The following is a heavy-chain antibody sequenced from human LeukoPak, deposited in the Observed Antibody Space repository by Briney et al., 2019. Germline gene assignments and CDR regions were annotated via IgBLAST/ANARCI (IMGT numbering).Heavy chain of an antibody. CDR3: TTARGSGPGYFHH. J-gene: IGHJ1*01. CDR1: GFTSSDAW. D-gene: IGHD6-19*01. Sequence: PGGSLRLSCAASGFTSSDAWMTWVRQAPGKGLEWVGRIKSKGDGGTTNYAAPVKGRFTISRDDSKNTLYLQMNNLKTEDTAVYYCTTARGSGPGYFHHWGQGTLVTVSS. CDR2: IKSKGDGGTT. V-gene: IGHV3-15*01.